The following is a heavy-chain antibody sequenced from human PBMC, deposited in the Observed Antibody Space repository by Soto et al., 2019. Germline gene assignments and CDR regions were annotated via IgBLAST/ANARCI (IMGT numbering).Heavy chain of an antibody. CDR2: INPDGSTT. J-gene: IGHJ4*02. Sequence: EVKLVESGGDLVQPGGALSLSCAASGFTFTNYWMHWVRQAPGRGLLWISRINPDGSTTFYADSVKGRFTIARDNAKNTTLRPMIGLRGANTAVYYCASFPQDVSPVPGNEGPDYWGQGTLVTVSS. CDR1: GFTFTNYW. V-gene: IGHV3-74*01. CDR3: ASFPQDVSPVPGNEGPDY. D-gene: IGHD6-19*01.